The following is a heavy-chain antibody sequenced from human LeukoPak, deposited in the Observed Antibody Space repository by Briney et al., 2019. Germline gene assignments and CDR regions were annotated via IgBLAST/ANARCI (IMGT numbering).Heavy chain of an antibody. Sequence: ASVKVSCKASGGTFSSYAIGWVRQAPGQGLEWMGGIIPIFGTANYAQKFQGRVTITADESTSTAYMELSSLRSEDTAVYYCARDPLYSSGWYQLFDYWGQGTLVTVSS. CDR2: IIPIFGTA. CDR1: GGTFSSYA. J-gene: IGHJ4*02. V-gene: IGHV1-69*13. CDR3: ARDPLYSSGWYQLFDY. D-gene: IGHD6-19*01.